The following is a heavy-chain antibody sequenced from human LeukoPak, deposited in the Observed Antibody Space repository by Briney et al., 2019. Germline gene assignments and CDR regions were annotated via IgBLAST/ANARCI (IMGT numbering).Heavy chain of an antibody. Sequence: NPSETLSLTCIVSGASLSSYYWSWIRQAAGRGLEWIGRIHPSGITNYNPSLESRLTMSVDTSRNQLSLELSSVTAADTAMYYCARGPRVIEDYYYGMDVWGQGTTVTVSS. J-gene: IGHJ6*02. CDR3: ARGPRVIEDYYYGMDV. V-gene: IGHV4-4*07. CDR2: IHPSGIT. CDR1: GASLSSYY. D-gene: IGHD2/OR15-2a*01.